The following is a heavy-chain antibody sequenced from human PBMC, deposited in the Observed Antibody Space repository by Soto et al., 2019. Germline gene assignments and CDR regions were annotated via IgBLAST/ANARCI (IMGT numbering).Heavy chain of an antibody. J-gene: IGHJ3*02. CDR3: ARAGDYYDSSGYFYDAFDI. CDR1: GGSISSGGYY. CDR2: IYYSGST. V-gene: IGHV4-31*02. Sequence: SETLSLTCTVSGGSISSGGYYWSWIRQHPGKGLEWIGYIYYSGSTYYNPSLKSRVTISVDTSKNQFSLKLSSVTAADTAVYYCARAGDYYDSSGYFYDAFDIWGQGTMVTVSS. D-gene: IGHD3-22*01.